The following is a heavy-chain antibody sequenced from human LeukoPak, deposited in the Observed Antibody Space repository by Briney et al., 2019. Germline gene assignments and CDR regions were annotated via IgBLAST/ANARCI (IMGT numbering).Heavy chain of an antibody. D-gene: IGHD3-10*01. CDR2: IYTSGST. V-gene: IGHV4-61*02. Sequence: PSQTLSLTCTVSGGSISSGSYYWSWIRQPAGTGLEWIGRIYTSGSTNYNPSLKSRVTISVDTSKNQFSLKLSSVTAADTAVYYCARDYYYGSGSYRLFDPWGQGTLVTVSS. CDR1: GGSISSGSYY. CDR3: ARDYYYGSGSYRLFDP. J-gene: IGHJ5*02.